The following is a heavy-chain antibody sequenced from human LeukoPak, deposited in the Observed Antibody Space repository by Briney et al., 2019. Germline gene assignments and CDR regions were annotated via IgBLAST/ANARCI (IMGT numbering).Heavy chain of an antibody. V-gene: IGHV1-2*04. D-gene: IGHD4-17*01. CDR1: GYTFTGYY. CDR2: INPNSGGT. Sequence: GASVKVSCKASGYTFTGYYMHWVRQAPGQGLEWMGWINPNSGGTNYAQKFQGWVTMTRDTSISTAYMELSSLRSEDTAVYYCARRFMTTVIVGALDVWGQGTTVTVSS. CDR3: ARRFMTTVIVGALDV. J-gene: IGHJ6*02.